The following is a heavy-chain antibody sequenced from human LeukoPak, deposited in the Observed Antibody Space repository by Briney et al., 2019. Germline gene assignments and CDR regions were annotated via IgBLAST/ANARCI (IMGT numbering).Heavy chain of an antibody. V-gene: IGHV3-7*05. J-gene: IGHJ4*02. CDR1: GFTFSSHW. CDR2: VKPDGGDK. Sequence: GGSLRLSCAASGFTFSSHWMTWVRQPPGKGLQWLASVKPDGGDKYYVDSVKGRFIISRDNAKNSLFLQMSSLQAEDMAVYYCARHSDRRDDFWGQGSLVTVSS. CDR3: ARHSDRRDDF.